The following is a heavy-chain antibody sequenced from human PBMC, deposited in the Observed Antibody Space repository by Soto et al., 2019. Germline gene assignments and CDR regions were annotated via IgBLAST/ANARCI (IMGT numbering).Heavy chain of an antibody. J-gene: IGHJ5*02. CDR2: IFYSGST. CDR1: GGSVSSRSHF. Sequence: QVQLQESGPGLVKPSETLSVTCTVSGGSVSSRSHFWSWIRQPPGGGLQWIGYIFYSGSTNYNPSLKSRATLSVDTSRNQFSLRLTSVTAADTAFYYWARYDAESGSTKIDPWGQGTLVTVSS. D-gene: IGHD5-12*01. CDR3: ARYDAESGSTKIDP. V-gene: IGHV4-61*01.